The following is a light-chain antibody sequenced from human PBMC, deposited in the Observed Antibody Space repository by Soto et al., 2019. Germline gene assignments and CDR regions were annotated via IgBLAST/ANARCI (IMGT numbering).Light chain of an antibody. J-gene: IGLJ1*01. V-gene: IGLV2-23*03. Sequence: QSVLTQPPSASGSPGQSVTIPCTGTYSDTVAYNYVSWYQQRPGKAPKLIIYEGSKRPSGVSNRFPGSKSGNTASLTISRLQAENDADYYLFSYAGSSKFVFGNGPKVTV. CDR3: FSYAGSSKFV. CDR2: EGS. CDR1: YSDTVAYNY.